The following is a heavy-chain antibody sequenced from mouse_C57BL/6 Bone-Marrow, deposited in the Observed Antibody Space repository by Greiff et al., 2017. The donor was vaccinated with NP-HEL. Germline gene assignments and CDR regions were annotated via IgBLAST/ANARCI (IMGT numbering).Heavy chain of an antibody. CDR1: GYTFTDYY. CDR2: IYPGSGNT. CDR3: ASGRLPFFAY. V-gene: IGHV1-76*01. J-gene: IGHJ3*01. Sequence: QVQLKESGAELVRPGASVKLSCKASGYTFTDYYINWVKQRPGQGLEWIARIYPGSGNTYYTEKFKGKATLTAEKSSSTAYMQLSSLTSEDSAVYFCASGRLPFFAYWGQGTLVTVSA. D-gene: IGHD2-1*01.